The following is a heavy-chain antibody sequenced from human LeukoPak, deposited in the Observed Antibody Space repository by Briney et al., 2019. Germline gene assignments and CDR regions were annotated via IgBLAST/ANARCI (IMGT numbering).Heavy chain of an antibody. CDR3: AKVQEMGTILPPFHY. Sequence: GGSLRLSCAASGFTFSSYGMHWVRQAPGKGLEWVSAISGSGGVTYYADSVKGRFTISRDNSKNTLYLQGNSLRAADTAVYYCAKVQEMGTILPPFHYWGQGTLVTVSS. CDR1: GFTFSSYG. V-gene: IGHV3-23*01. CDR2: ISGSGGVT. J-gene: IGHJ4*02. D-gene: IGHD5-24*01.